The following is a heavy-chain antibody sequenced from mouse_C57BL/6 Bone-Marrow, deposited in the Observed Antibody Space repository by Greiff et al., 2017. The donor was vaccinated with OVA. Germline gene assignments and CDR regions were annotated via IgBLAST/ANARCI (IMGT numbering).Heavy chain of an antibody. Sequence: VQLQQSGAELVKPGASVKLSCKASGYTFTSYWMQWVKQRPGQGLEWIGEIDPSDSYTNYNQKFKGKATLTVDTSSSTAYMQLSSLTSEDSAVYYCARRRYGYDWFAYWGQGTLVTVSA. CDR2: IDPSDSYT. V-gene: IGHV1-50*01. J-gene: IGHJ3*01. D-gene: IGHD2-2*01. CDR1: GYTFTSYW. CDR3: ARRRYGYDWFAY.